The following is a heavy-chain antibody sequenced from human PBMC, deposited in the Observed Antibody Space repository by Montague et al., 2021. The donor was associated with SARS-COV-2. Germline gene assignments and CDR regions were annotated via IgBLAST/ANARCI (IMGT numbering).Heavy chain of an antibody. V-gene: IGHV3-30-3*01. CDR2: ISSDGSSE. CDR1: GFTLSTYG. Sequence: SLRLSCAASGFTLSTYGMYWVRQAPGKGLEWLALISSDGSSENYGDSVKGRFTISRDNSKNTVYLQMNNLRGEDTAVHYCTRDEGYWGQGTLATVSS. CDR3: TRDEGY. J-gene: IGHJ4*02.